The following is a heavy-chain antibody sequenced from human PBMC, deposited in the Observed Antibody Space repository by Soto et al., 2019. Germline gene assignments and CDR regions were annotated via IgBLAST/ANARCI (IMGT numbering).Heavy chain of an antibody. CDR3: ATGPPVDWELTGTDY. D-gene: IGHD1-26*01. V-gene: IGHV1-24*01. CDR1: GYTLTELS. J-gene: IGHJ4*02. Sequence: QVRLVQSGAAVQKPGASVKVSCKISGYTLTELSMHWVRQAPGKGLEWLGGFDPVYGETIYAQKFRGRLTMTEDTSTDPAYMEMSSLTSEDTAVYYCATGPPVDWELTGTDYWGQGTLHTISS. CDR2: FDPVYGET.